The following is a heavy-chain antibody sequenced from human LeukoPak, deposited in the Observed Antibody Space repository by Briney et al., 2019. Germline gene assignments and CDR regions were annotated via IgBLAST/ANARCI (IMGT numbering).Heavy chain of an antibody. V-gene: IGHV4-59*01. CDR2: TYYSGSS. CDR3: ARSDVERDAFDI. J-gene: IGHJ3*02. CDR1: GGSLSSYY. Sequence: SETLSLTCTVSGGSLSSYYWSWIRQPPGKGRQWIGYTYYSGSSNYYPSLKSRVSISQDTSKNQFSLKLSCVTAADTAVYYCARSDVERDAFDIWGQGTMVTVSS. D-gene: IGHD1-1*01.